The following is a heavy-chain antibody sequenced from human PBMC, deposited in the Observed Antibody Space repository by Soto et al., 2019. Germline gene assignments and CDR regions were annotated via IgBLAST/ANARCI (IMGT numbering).Heavy chain of an antibody. V-gene: IGHV3-23*01. CDR3: AKGGSSGWFYFDF. D-gene: IGHD6-19*01. Sequence: GGSLRLSCAAYGFTFVTYAMNWGRQAPGKGLEWVSSTPGSGGSAYYADSVRGRFTISRDNSKNTVYLQLDSLRPEDSASYYCAKGGSSGWFYFDFWGQGTQVTVSS. CDR2: TPGSGGSA. J-gene: IGHJ4*02. CDR1: GFTFVTYA.